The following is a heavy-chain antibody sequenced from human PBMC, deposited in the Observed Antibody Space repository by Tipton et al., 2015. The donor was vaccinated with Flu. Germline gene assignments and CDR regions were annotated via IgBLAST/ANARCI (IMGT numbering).Heavy chain of an antibody. Sequence: TLSLTCAVYNGSFSGYFWTWIRQTPGKGLEWIGEINHSGSTNYNPSLKSRVTISVDKSKNQFSLKLSSVTAADTAVYFCARRDYSNYVSDPKNWFDRWGQGTLVTVSS. V-gene: IGHV4-34*01. CDR2: INHSGST. CDR3: ARRDYSNYVSDPKNWFDR. J-gene: IGHJ5*02. CDR1: NGSFSGYF. D-gene: IGHD4-11*01.